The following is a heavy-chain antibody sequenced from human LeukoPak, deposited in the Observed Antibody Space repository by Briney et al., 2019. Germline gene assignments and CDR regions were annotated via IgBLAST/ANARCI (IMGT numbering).Heavy chain of an antibody. Sequence: GGSLRLSCAASGFTFSNYGMDWVRQAPGKGLEWISYISSSGSTIYYADSVKGRFTISRDNAKNSLYLQMNSLRVEDTAVYYCARSLGWYDYWGQGTLVTVSS. CDR2: ISSSGSTI. CDR1: GFTFSNYG. D-gene: IGHD6-19*01. J-gene: IGHJ4*02. V-gene: IGHV3-48*04. CDR3: ARSLGWYDY.